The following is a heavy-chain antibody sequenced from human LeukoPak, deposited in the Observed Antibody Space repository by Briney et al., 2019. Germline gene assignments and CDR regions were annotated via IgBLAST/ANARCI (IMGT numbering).Heavy chain of an antibody. CDR3: ARVSPPEPSPVRYSYGSGNWFDP. CDR2: IYYSEST. D-gene: IGHD5-18*01. Sequence: SETLSLTCTASGGSISTTSYYWAWIRQHPGKGLEWIGYIYYSESTYYNPSLKSRVTISVDTSKNQFSLKLSSVTAADTAVYYCARVSPPEPSPVRYSYGSGNWFDPWGQGTLVAVSS. V-gene: IGHV4-31*03. CDR1: GGSISTTSYY. J-gene: IGHJ5*02.